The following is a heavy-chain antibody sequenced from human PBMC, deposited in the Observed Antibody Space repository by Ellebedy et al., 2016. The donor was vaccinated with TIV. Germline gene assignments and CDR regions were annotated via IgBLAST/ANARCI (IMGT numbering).Heavy chain of an antibody. CDR1: GFTFSNYW. V-gene: IGHV3-7*01. J-gene: IGHJ4*02. CDR2: IKQDGSEN. Sequence: GESLKISCEASGFTFSNYWMTWVRQAPGKGLEWVANIKQDGSENYYVDSVKGRFSISRDNAKNSMYLQMNSLRDEDTAVYYCVRDQWLGRAYYFDYWGQGTLLTVSS. CDR3: VRDQWLGRAYYFDY. D-gene: IGHD6-19*01.